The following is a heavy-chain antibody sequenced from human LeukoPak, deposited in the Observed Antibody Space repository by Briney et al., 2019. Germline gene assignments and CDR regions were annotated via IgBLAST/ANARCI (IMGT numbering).Heavy chain of an antibody. CDR2: IGSSSSDR. Sequence: GGSLRPSCAASGFTFSSYSMNWVRQAPGEGMEWDSSIGSSSSDRFNADSVNGRFTISRDNAKNSMYQQMISLRDEDTTVYYCATSLLWFGEIAGGMDVWGQGTTVTVSS. CDR1: GFTFSSYS. J-gene: IGHJ6*02. CDR3: ATSLLWFGEIAGGMDV. V-gene: IGHV3-21*01. D-gene: IGHD3-10*01.